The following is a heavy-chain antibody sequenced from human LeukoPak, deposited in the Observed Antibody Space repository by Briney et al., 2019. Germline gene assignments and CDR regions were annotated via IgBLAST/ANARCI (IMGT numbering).Heavy chain of an antibody. CDR1: GFPLCSYP. CDR2: MSGSGGRT. CDR3: AKTPYVDIRMVTFDY. D-gene: IGHD5-18*01. J-gene: IGHJ4*02. V-gene: IGHV3-23*01. Sequence: GGSLRLPCGAWGFPLCSYPMLWVRQAPERGGAGVSSMSGSGGRTYHVDSVKGRFTISRDNSKNTLYLHVNSLRAEDTAVYYCAKTPYVDIRMVTFDYWGQGALVTVSS.